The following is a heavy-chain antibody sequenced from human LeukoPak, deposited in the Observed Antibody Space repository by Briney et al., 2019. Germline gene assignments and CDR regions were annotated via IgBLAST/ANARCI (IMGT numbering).Heavy chain of an antibody. J-gene: IGHJ4*02. V-gene: IGHV3-30*18. CDR2: ISYDGSNK. CDR1: GFTFSSYG. D-gene: IGHD2-2*01. Sequence: PGGSLRLSCAASGFTFSSYGMPWVRQAPGKGLEWVAVISYDGSNKYYADSVKGRFTISRDNSKNTLYLQMNSLRAEDTAVYYCAKVTFHQRSYCSSTSCWETGWDYWGQGTLVTVSS. CDR3: AKVTFHQRSYCSSTSCWETGWDY.